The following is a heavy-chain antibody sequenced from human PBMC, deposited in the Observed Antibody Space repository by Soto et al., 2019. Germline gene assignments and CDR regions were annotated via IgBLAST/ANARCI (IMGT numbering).Heavy chain of an antibody. V-gene: IGHV3-74*01. CDR3: ATAEADP. CDR1: GFTFGNHW. CDR2: VTSDGKTI. Sequence: GGSLRLSCAASGFTFGNHWMHWVRQPPGKGLEWVSRVTSDGKTIDYADSVKGRFIVSRDNAKSTLYLQMHSLRAEDTAVYYCATAEADPWGQGTLVTSPQ. J-gene: IGHJ5*02.